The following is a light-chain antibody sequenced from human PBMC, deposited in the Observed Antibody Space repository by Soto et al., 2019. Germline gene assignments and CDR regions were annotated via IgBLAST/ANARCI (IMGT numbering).Light chain of an antibody. V-gene: IGKV3-15*01. CDR2: GAS. J-gene: IGKJ2*01. Sequence: EVVMTQSPGTLSVSPGEGVTLSCRASQSVGNSLDWSQQKPGQAPRLLIFGASTRVTGSPARFSGSGSGTEFTLTITSLQSEAFAVYFCQQYNNGPLYTFGQGTKLEI. CDR1: QSVGNS. CDR3: QQYNNGPLYT.